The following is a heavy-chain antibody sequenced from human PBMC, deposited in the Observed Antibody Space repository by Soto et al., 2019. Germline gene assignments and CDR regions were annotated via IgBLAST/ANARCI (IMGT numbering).Heavy chain of an antibody. CDR1: GFTFSSYA. Sequence: GGSLRLSCAASGFTFSSYAMSWVRQAPGKGLEWVSAISGSGGSTYYADSVKGRFTISRDNSKNTLYLQMNSLRAEDTAVYYCAKLIGWGDWGNYYYMDVWGKGTTVTVSS. CDR3: AKLIGWGDWGNYYYMDV. D-gene: IGHD2-21*02. V-gene: IGHV3-23*01. CDR2: ISGSGGST. J-gene: IGHJ6*03.